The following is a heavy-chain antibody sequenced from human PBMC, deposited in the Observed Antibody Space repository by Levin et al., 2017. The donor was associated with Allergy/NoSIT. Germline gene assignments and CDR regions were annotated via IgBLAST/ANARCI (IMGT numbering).Heavy chain of an antibody. J-gene: IGHJ4*02. D-gene: IGHD5-24*01. CDR1: GFTFSSYS. CDR2: ISSSSSYI. CDR3: ARDPPEMATPYYFDY. Sequence: GGSLRLSCAASGFTFSSYSMNWVRQAPGKGLEWVSSISSSSSYIYYADSVKGRFTISRDNAKNSLYLQMNSLRAEDTAVYYCARDPPEMATPYYFDYWGQGTLVTVSS. V-gene: IGHV3-21*01.